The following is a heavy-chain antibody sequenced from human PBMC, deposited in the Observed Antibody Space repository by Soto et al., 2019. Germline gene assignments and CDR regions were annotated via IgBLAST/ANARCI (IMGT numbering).Heavy chain of an antibody. CDR3: ARDYYDSSGYYGYYYYGMDV. D-gene: IGHD3-22*01. J-gene: IGHJ6*02. Sequence: PSETLSLTCTVSGGSINNYYWSWIRQPPGKGLEWIGHIYYSGSTNYNLSLKNRITISIDTYKNQFSLTLSSVTAADTAAYYCARDYYDSSGYYGYYYYGMDVWGQGTTVTVSS. CDR1: GGSINNYY. CDR2: IYYSGST. V-gene: IGHV4-59*01.